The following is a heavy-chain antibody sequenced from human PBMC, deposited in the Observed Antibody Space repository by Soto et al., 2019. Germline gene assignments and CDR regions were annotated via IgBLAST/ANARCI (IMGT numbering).Heavy chain of an antibody. CDR1: GFTVSSNY. D-gene: IGHD3-3*01. J-gene: IGHJ4*02. Sequence: LGGSLRLSCAASGFTVSSNYMSWVRQAPGKGLEWVSVIYSGGSTYYADSVKGRFTISRDNSKNTLYLQMNSLRSEDTAVYYCATIFGVEDFDYWGQGTLVTVS. V-gene: IGHV3-53*05. CDR2: IYSGGST. CDR3: ATIFGVEDFDY.